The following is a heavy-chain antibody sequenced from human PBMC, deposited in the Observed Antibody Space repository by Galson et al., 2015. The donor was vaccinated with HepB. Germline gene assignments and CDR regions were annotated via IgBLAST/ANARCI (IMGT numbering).Heavy chain of an antibody. CDR3: ARDPRGRHSGYDYGMDV. D-gene: IGHD1-26*01. Sequence: QRLEWMGILNPSGGSTNYAQKFQGRVTMTRDTSASTVYMELSSVRFEDTAVYYCARDPRGRHSGYDYGMDVWGQGTTVTVSS. CDR2: LNPSGGST. V-gene: IGHV1-46*01. J-gene: IGHJ6*02.